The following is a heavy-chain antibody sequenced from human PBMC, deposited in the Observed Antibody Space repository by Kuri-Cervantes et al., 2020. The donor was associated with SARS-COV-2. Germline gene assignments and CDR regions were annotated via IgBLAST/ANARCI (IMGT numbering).Heavy chain of an antibody. CDR3: ARGIVVVLPGGSWGNWFDP. V-gene: IGHV4-59*01. CDR2: IYDTGFT. D-gene: IGHD2-2*01. J-gene: IGHJ5*02. Sequence: GSLRLSCTVSGASMSGFYWTWIRQSPGKGLEWIGYIYDTGFTKYNPFLNSRLTISRDTSKNQFSLTLTSVTAADTAAYYCARGIVVVLPGGSWGNWFDPWGQGTLVTVSS. CDR1: GASMSGFY.